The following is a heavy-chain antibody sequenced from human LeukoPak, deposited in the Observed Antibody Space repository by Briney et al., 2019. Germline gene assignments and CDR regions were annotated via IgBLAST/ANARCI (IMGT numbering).Heavy chain of an antibody. CDR1: GCMFSTYW. J-gene: IGHJ4*02. V-gene: IGHV3-7*01. D-gene: IGHD3-10*01. CDR2: IKPDGSET. Sequence: PGGSLRLSCAASGCMFSTYWMTWVRQAPGKGLDWVANIKPDGSETYYVNSVKGRFTISRDNTKNLLYLQMNSLRGDDAAVYYCGGFGYEAGVDLWGKGTLVTVSS. CDR3: GGFGYEAGVDL.